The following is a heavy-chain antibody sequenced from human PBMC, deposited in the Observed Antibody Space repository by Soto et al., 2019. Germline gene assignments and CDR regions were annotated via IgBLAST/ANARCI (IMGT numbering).Heavy chain of an antibody. CDR1: GFTFSSYG. CDR3: AKDLGDNSSWANWLDP. CDR2: ISYDGSNK. J-gene: IGHJ5*02. Sequence: GGSLRLSCAASGFTFSSYGMHWVRQAPGKGLEWVAVISYDGSNKYYADSVKGRFTISRDNSKNTLYLQMNSLRAEDTAVYYCAKDLGDNSSWANWLDPWGQGTLVTVSS. D-gene: IGHD6-13*01. V-gene: IGHV3-30*18.